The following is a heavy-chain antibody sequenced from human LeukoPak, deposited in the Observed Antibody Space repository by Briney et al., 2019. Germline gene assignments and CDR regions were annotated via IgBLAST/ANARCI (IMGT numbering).Heavy chain of an antibody. CDR2: ISSSSSTI. CDR3: ARGLVGATGWFDP. D-gene: IGHD1-26*01. Sequence: HTGGSLRLSCAASGFTFSNYAMSWVRQAPGKGLEWVSYISSSSSTIYYADSVKGRFTISRDNAKNSLYLQMNSLRAEDTAVYYCARGLVGATGWFDPWGQGTLVTVSS. J-gene: IGHJ5*02. V-gene: IGHV3-48*01. CDR1: GFTFSNYA.